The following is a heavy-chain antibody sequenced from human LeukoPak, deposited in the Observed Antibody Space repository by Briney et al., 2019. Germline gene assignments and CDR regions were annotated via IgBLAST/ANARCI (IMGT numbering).Heavy chain of an antibody. Sequence: SETLSLTCAVYGGSFSDYYWSWIRQPPGKGLEWIGEINHSGRTNYKSSLKSRVTISVDASKNQFSLKLSSVTAADTAVYYCARGAPYCSGGSCYYEGYYYYGMDVWGQGTTVTVSS. CDR3: ARGAPYCSGGSCYYEGYYYYGMDV. CDR1: GGSFSDYY. CDR2: INHSGRT. D-gene: IGHD2-15*01. V-gene: IGHV4-34*01. J-gene: IGHJ6*02.